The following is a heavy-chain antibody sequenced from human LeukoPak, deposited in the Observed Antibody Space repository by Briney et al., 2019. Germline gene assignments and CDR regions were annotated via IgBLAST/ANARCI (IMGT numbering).Heavy chain of an antibody. CDR3: ARDYSNYDSYYYYGMDV. Sequence: SVNVSCKASGYTFTGYYMHWVRQAPGQGLEWMGWINPNSGGTNYAQTFQGRVPMTRVTSISTAYMELSRLRSDDTAVYYCARDYSNYDSYYYYGMDVWGQGTTVTVSS. CDR1: GYTFTGYY. V-gene: IGHV1-2*02. J-gene: IGHJ6*02. CDR2: INPNSGGT. D-gene: IGHD4-11*01.